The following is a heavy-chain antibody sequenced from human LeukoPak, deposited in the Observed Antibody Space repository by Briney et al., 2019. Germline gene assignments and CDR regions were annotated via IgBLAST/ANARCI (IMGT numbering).Heavy chain of an antibody. D-gene: IGHD6-19*01. CDR3: ARDVYSSGWHLPDDY. Sequence: PGGSLRLSCAASGFTFSSYAMHWVRQAPGKGLEWVAVISYDGSNKYYADSVKGRFTISRDNSKNTLYLQMNSLRAEDTAVYYCARDVYSSGWHLPDDYWGQGALVTVSS. CDR1: GFTFSSYA. V-gene: IGHV3-30-3*01. J-gene: IGHJ4*02. CDR2: ISYDGSNK.